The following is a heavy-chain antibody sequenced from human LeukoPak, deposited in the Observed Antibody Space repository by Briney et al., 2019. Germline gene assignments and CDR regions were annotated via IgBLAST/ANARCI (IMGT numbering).Heavy chain of an antibody. Sequence: GGSLRLYCADSGFTFSNYWMHWVRQAPGKGLVWVSRINTDGSTTSYVDSVKGRFTIARDNTKNTLDLHMNSLRAEDTDVYSCAKECRGSHPYYWGQGTLVTVSS. J-gene: IGHJ4*02. CDR1: GFTFSNYW. D-gene: IGHD2-15*01. V-gene: IGHV3-74*01. CDR3: AKECRGSHPYY. CDR2: INTDGSTT.